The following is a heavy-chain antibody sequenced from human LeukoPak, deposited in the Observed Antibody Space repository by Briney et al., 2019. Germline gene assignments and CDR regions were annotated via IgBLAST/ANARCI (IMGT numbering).Heavy chain of an antibody. CDR3: AREAYDFWSGYYTGGY. D-gene: IGHD3-3*01. Sequence: SVKVSCKASGGTFTNYAINWVRQAPGQGLEWMGRIIPILDVTNYAQKFQGRVTITADKSTSTAYMELSSLRSEDTAVYYCAREAYDFWSGYYTGGYWGQGTLVTVSS. J-gene: IGHJ4*02. V-gene: IGHV1-69*04. CDR1: GGTFTNYA. CDR2: IIPILDVT.